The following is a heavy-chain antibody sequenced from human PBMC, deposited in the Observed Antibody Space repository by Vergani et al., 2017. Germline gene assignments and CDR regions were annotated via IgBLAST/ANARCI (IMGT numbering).Heavy chain of an antibody. CDR1: GGSISSSSYY. CDR2: FFFSGST. V-gene: IGHV4-39*01. Sequence: QLQLQESGPGLVKPSETLSLTCTVSGGSISSSSYYWGWIRQPPGKGLEWIGSFFFSGSTYYNPSLKSRVTISVDTSKNHFSLKLSSVTAADTAVYYCGRHFGGLYYFDYWGQGTLVTVSS. D-gene: IGHD4-23*01. J-gene: IGHJ4*02. CDR3: GRHFGGLYYFDY.